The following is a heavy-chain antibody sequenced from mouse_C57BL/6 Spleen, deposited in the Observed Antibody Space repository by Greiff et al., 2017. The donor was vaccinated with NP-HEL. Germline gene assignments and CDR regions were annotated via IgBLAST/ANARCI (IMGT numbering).Heavy chain of an antibody. CDR3: ARGTTVESAMDY. J-gene: IGHJ4*01. V-gene: IGHV1-4*01. CDR1: GYTFTSYT. CDR2: INPSSGYT. Sequence: VKLMESGAELARPGASVKMSCKASGYTFTSYTMHWVKQRPGQGLEWIGYINPSSGYTKYNQKFKDKATLTADKSSSTAYMQLSSLTSEDSAVYYCARGTTVESAMDYWGQGTSVTVSS. D-gene: IGHD1-1*01.